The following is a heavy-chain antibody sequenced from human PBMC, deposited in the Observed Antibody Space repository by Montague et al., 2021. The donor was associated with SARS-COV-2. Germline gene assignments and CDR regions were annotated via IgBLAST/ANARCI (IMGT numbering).Heavy chain of an antibody. D-gene: IGHD3-22*01. J-gene: IGHJ4*02. V-gene: IGHV4-4*07. CDR2: IHSNEST. Sequence: SETLSLTCSVSGGSISSYYWSWIWLPPGKALERIGGIHSNESTTYNHYLKSRVTMSVDTSKNQFSLKLTSVTAADTAVYFCARGSGYYYSSFEYWGQGNLVTVSS. CDR1: GGSISSYY. CDR3: ARGSGYYYSSFEY.